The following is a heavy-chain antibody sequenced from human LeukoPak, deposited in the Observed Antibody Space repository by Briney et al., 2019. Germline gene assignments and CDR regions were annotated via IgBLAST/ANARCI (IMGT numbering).Heavy chain of an antibody. J-gene: IGHJ5*02. D-gene: IGHD3-10*01. V-gene: IGHV4-30-4*01. CDR2: IYYSGST. CDR3: ARVGWFGESRRSFDP. Sequence: SQTLSLTCTVSGGSISSGDYYWSWIRQPPGKGLEWIGYIYYSGSTYYNPSLKSRFTISVDTSKNQFSLKLSSVTAADTAVYYCARVGWFGESRRSFDPWGQGTLVTVSS. CDR1: GGSISSGDYY.